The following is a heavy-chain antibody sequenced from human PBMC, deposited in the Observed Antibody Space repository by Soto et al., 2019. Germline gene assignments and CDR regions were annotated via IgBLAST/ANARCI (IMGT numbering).Heavy chain of an antibody. D-gene: IGHD2-15*01. CDR3: AGTRGYCSGGSCPTVVDY. J-gene: IGHJ4*02. CDR1: GGSISSYY. V-gene: IGHV4-59*01. Sequence: SETLSLTCTVSGGSISSYYWSWIRQPPGKGLEWIGYIYYSGSTNYNPSLESRVTISVDTSKNHFSLKLSSVTAADTAVYYCAGTRGYCSGGSCPTVVDYWGQGTLVTVSS. CDR2: IYYSGST.